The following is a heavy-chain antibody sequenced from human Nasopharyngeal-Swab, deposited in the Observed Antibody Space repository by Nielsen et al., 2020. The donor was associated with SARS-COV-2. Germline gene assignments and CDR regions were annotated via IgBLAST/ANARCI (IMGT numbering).Heavy chain of an antibody. Sequence: GESLKISCAASGFTFSDYYMSWIRQAPGKGLEWVSYISSSGSTIYYADSVKGRFTISRDNAKNSLYLQMNSLRAEDTAVYYCARALDSSITIFGVVTRYGMDVWGQGTTVTVSS. CDR3: ARALDSSITIFGVVTRYGMDV. D-gene: IGHD3-3*01. CDR1: GFTFSDYY. CDR2: ISSSGSTI. V-gene: IGHV3-11*04. J-gene: IGHJ6*02.